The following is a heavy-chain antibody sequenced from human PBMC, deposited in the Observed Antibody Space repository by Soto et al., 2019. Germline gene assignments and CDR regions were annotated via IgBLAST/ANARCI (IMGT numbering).Heavy chain of an antibody. CDR1: GYTFTSYG. CDR2: ISAYNGNT. J-gene: IGHJ5*02. V-gene: IGHV1-18*01. CDR3: ARDLGIAAAGAYNWFDP. Sequence: ASVKVSCKASGYTFTSYGISWVRQAPGQGLEWMGWISAYNGNTNYAQKLQGRVTMTTDTSTSTAYMELRSLRSDDTAVYYCARDLGIAAAGAYNWFDPWGQGTLVTSPQ. D-gene: IGHD6-13*01.